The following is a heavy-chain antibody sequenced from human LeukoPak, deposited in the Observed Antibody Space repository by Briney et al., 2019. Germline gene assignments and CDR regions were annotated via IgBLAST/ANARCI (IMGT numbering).Heavy chain of an antibody. CDR1: GFTFSTYA. V-gene: IGHV3-23*01. D-gene: IGHD2-15*01. Sequence: PGGSLRPSCAASGFTFSTYAMSWVRQAPGKGLERVSSIGGSGDTTYYADAVKGRFTISRDNSKNTLYLQMNSLRVDDTAVYYCVEDVVVIVAAKPGIWGQGTLVTVSS. CDR2: IGGSGDTT. CDR3: VEDVVVIVAAKPGI. J-gene: IGHJ4*02.